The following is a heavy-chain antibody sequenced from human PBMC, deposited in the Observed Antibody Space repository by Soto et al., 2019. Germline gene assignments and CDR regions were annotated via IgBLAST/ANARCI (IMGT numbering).Heavy chain of an antibody. V-gene: IGHV1-69*06. J-gene: IGHJ4*02. CDR3: ARDRSSSWYNGTFYFDS. CDR2: TIPLFDAT. D-gene: IGHD6-19*01. CDR1: GGTFTIYD. Sequence: QVQLVQSGAEVRKPGSSVKVSCKASGGTFTIYDISWVRQAPGQGLEWMGGTIPLFDATKYAQKFQGRVTITADKSTGTAYMELSSLRSEDTAMYYCARDRSSSWYNGTFYFDSWGQGTLVTVSS.